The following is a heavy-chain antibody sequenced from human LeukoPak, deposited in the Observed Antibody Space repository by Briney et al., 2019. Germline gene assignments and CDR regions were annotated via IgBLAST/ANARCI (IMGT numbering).Heavy chain of an antibody. D-gene: IGHD5-24*01. Sequence: GSLRLSCAASGFTFSSFWMNWVRRPPGKGLEWVAHIKLNGGGKDYAGSVKGRFTISRDDAKNSVYLEINSLRAEDTAVYYCARDADGHFDSWGQGTLVTVSS. CDR2: IKLNGGGK. V-gene: IGHV3-7*01. CDR1: GFTFSSFW. J-gene: IGHJ4*02. CDR3: ARDADGHFDS.